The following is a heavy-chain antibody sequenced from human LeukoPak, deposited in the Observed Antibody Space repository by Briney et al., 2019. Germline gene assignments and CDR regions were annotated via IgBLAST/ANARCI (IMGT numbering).Heavy chain of an antibody. Sequence: PSETLSLTCTVSGASFSSGGYFWRWVRQPAGKGVEWLGRIETSGSTNYNPSLKSRVTISVDTAKNQFSLKLRSVTAADTAVYYCARALCINGICEWFDPWGQGTLVTVSS. CDR2: IETSGST. CDR3: ARALCINGICEWFDP. J-gene: IGHJ5*02. V-gene: IGHV4-61*02. CDR1: GASFSSGGYF. D-gene: IGHD2-8*01.